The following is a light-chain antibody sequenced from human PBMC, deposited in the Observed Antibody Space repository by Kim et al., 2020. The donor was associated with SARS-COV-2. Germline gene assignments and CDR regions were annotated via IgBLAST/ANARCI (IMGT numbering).Light chain of an antibody. CDR1: SSNIRTNT. V-gene: IGLV1-44*01. CDR2: GNN. J-gene: IGLJ2*01. CDR3: ASWDDILNGVL. Sequence: QSVLTQPTSASATPGQRVTISCSGSSSNIRTNTVNWYQQLPGTAPRLLLFGNNQRPSGVPDRFSGSKSGTSASLAISGLQSEDEADYYCASWDDILNGVLFGGGTQLTVL.